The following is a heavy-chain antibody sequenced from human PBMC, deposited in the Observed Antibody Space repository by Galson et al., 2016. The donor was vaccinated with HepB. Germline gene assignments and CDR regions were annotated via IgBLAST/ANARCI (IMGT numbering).Heavy chain of an antibody. J-gene: IGHJ5*02. CDR1: GFTFSDYY. V-gene: IGHV3-11*05. Sequence: SLRLSCAASGFTFSDYYMNWIRQAPGKGLEWVSYISSSSSYTNYADSVKGRFTISRDNAKNSLYLQMNSLRAEDTAVYYRARGNYNAGSPRPHWFDPWGQGTLVTVSS. D-gene: IGHD3-10*01. CDR2: ISSSSSYT. CDR3: ARGNYNAGSPRPHWFDP.